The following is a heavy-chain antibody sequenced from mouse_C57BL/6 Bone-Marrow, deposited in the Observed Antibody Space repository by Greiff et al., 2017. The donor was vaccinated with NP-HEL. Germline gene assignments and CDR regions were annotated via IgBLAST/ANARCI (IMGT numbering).Heavy chain of an antibody. CDR3: AGRFAY. CDR2: IDPSDSYT. J-gene: IGHJ3*01. Sequence: QVQLQQPGAELVRPGTSVKLSCKASGYTFTSYWMHRVKQRPGQGLEWIGVIDPSDSYTNYNQKFKGKATLTVDTSSSTAYMQLSSLTSEDSAVYYCAGRFAYWGQGTLVTVSA. CDR1: GYTFTSYW. V-gene: IGHV1-59*01.